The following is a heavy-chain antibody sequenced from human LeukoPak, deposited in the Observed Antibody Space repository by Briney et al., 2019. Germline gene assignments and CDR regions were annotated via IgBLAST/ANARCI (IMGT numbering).Heavy chain of an antibody. CDR2: ISNDSVDK. D-gene: IGHD3-3*01. Sequence: SGGSLRLSCVGSGFTFSGYYMSWIRQVPGKGLEWVSYISNDSVDKYYVDSVRGRFTISRDNAKKSMYLQMSGLRVEDTAVYYCARRDWVSGAVRAFDIWGQGTMVTVSS. CDR3: ARRDWVSGAVRAFDI. V-gene: IGHV3-11*04. J-gene: IGHJ3*02. CDR1: GFTFSGYY.